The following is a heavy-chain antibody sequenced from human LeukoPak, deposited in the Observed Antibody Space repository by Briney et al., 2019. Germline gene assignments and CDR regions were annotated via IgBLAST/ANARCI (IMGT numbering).Heavy chain of an antibody. CDR1: GYTFTSYD. J-gene: IGHJ4*02. V-gene: IGHV1-8*01. Sequence: APVKVSCKASGYTFTSYDINWVRQATGQGLEWMGWMNPNSGNTGYAQKFQGRVTMTRNTSISTAYMELRSLRAEDTAVYYCAKEFGSRFGVNDYWGQGTLVTVSS. CDR3: AKEFGSRFGVNDY. D-gene: IGHD3-16*01. CDR2: MNPNSGNT.